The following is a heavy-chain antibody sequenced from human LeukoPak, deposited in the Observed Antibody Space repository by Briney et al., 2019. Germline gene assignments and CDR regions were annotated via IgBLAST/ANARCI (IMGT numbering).Heavy chain of an antibody. CDR2: IYTGGGT. CDR1: GFSVSSNY. D-gene: IGHD3-10*01. J-gene: IGHJ6*04. CDR3: ARVRGDYSYGMDV. Sequence: GGSLRLSCAASGFSVSSNYMSWVRQAPGKGLEWVSVIYTGGGTYYADSVKGRFSISRDNSKNMLYLQMNRLRAEDTAVYHCARVRGDYSYGMDVWGKETTVTVSS. V-gene: IGHV3-53*01.